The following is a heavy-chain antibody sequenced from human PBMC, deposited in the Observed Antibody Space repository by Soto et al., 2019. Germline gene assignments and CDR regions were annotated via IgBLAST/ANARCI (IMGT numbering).Heavy chain of an antibody. CDR2: VYYSGST. V-gene: IGHV4-4*02. CDR3: ARVPDR. J-gene: IGHJ5*02. CDR1: GGSIRTSNW. Sequence: PSETLSLTCAVSGGSIRTSNWWSWVRQAPGKGLEWIGEVYYSGSTNYNPSLKSRVTISIDVSKNQFSLSLTSVTAADTAVYYCARVPDRWGQGTLVTVSS. D-gene: IGHD2-2*01.